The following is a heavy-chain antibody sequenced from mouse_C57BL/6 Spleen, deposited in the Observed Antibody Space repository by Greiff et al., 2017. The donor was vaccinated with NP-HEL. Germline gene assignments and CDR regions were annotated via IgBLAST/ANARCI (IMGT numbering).Heavy chain of an antibody. J-gene: IGHJ4*01. CDR3: ARVLLPYAMDY. CDR1: GYTFTDYN. V-gene: IGHV1-22*01. D-gene: IGHD2-3*01. CDR2: INPNNGGT. Sequence: EVHLVESGPELVKPGASVKMSCKASGYTFTDYNMHWVKQSHGKSLEWIGYINPNNGGTSYNQKFKGKATLTVNKSSSTAYMELRSLTSEDSAVYYCARVLLPYAMDYWGQGTSVTVSS.